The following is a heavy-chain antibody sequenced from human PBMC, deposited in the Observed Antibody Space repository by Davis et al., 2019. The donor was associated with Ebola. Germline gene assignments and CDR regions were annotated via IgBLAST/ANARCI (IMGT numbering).Heavy chain of an antibody. D-gene: IGHD1-26*01. V-gene: IGHV3-9*01. CDR1: GFTFGDYA. CDR3: ARAIGKYGDFDY. Sequence: SLKISCTTSGFTFGDYAMHWVRQAPGKGLEWVSGISWNSGSIGYADSVKGRFTISRDNAKNSLYLQMNSLRAEDTAVYYCARAIGKYGDFDYWGQGTLVTVSS. CDR2: ISWNSGSI. J-gene: IGHJ4*02.